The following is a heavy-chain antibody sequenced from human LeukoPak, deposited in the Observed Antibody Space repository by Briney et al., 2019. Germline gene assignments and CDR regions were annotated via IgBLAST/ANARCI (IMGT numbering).Heavy chain of an antibody. Sequence: GESLKISCKGSGSSFTSYWISWVRKMPGKGLEWMGRIDPSGSYTNYSPSFQGHVTISADKSISTAYLQWSSLKASDTAMYYCARSPICSSTSCFNYYYYYGMDVWGKGTTVTVSS. D-gene: IGHD2-2*01. J-gene: IGHJ6*04. V-gene: IGHV5-10-1*01. CDR3: ARSPICSSTSCFNYYYYYGMDV. CDR1: GSSFTSYW. CDR2: IDPSGSYT.